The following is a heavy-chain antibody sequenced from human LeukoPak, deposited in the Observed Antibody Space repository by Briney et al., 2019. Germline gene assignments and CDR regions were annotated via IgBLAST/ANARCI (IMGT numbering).Heavy chain of an antibody. D-gene: IGHD5-24*01. CDR1: GDTFSTYA. CDR2: IIPIFGTP. CDR3: AKGLKAHVVLNGYDL. J-gene: IGHJ5*02. V-gene: IGHV1-69*05. Sequence: ASVTVSCKASGDTFSTYAFSWVRQPPGQGLDWMGGIIPIFGTPHYAQKFQGRLTITTDESATTAFMELTSLTSEDTAVYYCAKGLKAHVVLNGYDLWGQGTLVTVSS.